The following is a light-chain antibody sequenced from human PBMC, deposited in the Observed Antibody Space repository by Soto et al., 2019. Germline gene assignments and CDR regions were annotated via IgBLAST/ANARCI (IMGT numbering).Light chain of an antibody. Sequence: DIQMTQSPSTLSASVGDRVTITCRASECISRWLAWYQQKPGKAPKLLIFTASSLESGVPSRFSGSGSGTEFTLTISNLQPDDFATYYCQHHNTYPLTFGGGTRVEIK. CDR1: ECISRW. V-gene: IGKV1-5*03. CDR3: QHHNTYPLT. CDR2: TAS. J-gene: IGKJ4*01.